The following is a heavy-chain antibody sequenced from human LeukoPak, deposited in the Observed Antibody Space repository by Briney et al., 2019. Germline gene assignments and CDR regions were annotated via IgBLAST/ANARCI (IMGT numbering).Heavy chain of an antibody. V-gene: IGHV4-34*01. CDR1: GGSFSGYY. Sequence: PSETLSLTCAAYGGSFSGYYWGRIRQPPGRGLEWIGEINHSGATNYNPSLKSRVTVSVDTSKNQFSLKLSSVTAADTAVYYCASIRYYDILTGYWVNNHMDVWGEGTTVTVSS. J-gene: IGHJ6*03. D-gene: IGHD3-9*01. CDR3: ASIRYYDILTGYWVNNHMDV. CDR2: INHSGAT.